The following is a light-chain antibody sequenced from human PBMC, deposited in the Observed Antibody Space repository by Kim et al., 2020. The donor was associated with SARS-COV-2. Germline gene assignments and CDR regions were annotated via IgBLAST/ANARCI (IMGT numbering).Light chain of an antibody. CDR2: LSS. CDR3: MQLLEMPLT. CDR1: QSLLHRNGYNY. V-gene: IGKV2-28*01. J-gene: IGKJ4*01. Sequence: DIVMTQSPPSLPFTPGGPASISCRSSQSLLHRNGYNYLAWYVQKPGQSTQLLISLSSNRTSWLPDRCSGSGSCTDFTLKSSRVEAGDVGVYYCMQLLEMPLTFGGGTKVDLK.